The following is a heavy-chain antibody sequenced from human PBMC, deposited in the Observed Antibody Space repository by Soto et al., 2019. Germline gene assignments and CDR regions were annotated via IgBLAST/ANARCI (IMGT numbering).Heavy chain of an antibody. V-gene: IGHV1-69*13. J-gene: IGHJ6*02. Sequence: ASVKVSCKASGGTFSSYAISWVRQAPGQGLEWMGGIIPIFGTANYAQKFQGRVTITADESTSTAYMELSSLRSEDTAVYYCASRYYYDSSGYRSLPYYYGMDVWGQGTTVTVSS. D-gene: IGHD3-22*01. CDR1: GGTFSSYA. CDR2: IIPIFGTA. CDR3: ASRYYYDSSGYRSLPYYYGMDV.